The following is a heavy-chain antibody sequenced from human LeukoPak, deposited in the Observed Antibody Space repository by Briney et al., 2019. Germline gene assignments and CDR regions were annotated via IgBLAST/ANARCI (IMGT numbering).Heavy chain of an antibody. V-gene: IGHV3-21*01. CDR1: GFTFSSYS. J-gene: IGHJ4*02. CDR2: ITSSSSYI. CDR3: ARDGWADY. D-gene: IGHD6-19*01. Sequence: GGSLRLSCAASGFTFSSYSMNWVRQAPGKGLEWVSSITSSSSYINYADSVKGRFTISRDNAKNSLDLQMNSLRAEDTAVYYCARDGWADYWGQGTLVTASS.